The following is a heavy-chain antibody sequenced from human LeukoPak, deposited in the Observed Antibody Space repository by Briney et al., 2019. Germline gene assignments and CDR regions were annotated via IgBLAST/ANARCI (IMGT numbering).Heavy chain of an antibody. CDR3: ARGPYCSSTSCHRYYYYYGMDV. V-gene: IGHV4-34*01. J-gene: IGHJ6*02. D-gene: IGHD2-2*01. CDR2: INHSGST. CDR1: GGSFSGYY. Sequence: PSETLSLTCAVYGGSFSGYYWSWIRQPPGKGLEWIGEINHSGSTNYNPSLKSRVTISVDTSKNQFSLKLSSVTAADTAVYYCARGPYCSSTSCHRYYYYYGMDVWGQGTTVTVSS.